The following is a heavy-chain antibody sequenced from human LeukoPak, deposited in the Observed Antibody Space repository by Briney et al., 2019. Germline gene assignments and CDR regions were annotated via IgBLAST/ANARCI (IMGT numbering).Heavy chain of an antibody. CDR3: ARDRLRYQRHSSGWWDY. V-gene: IGHV3-33*01. CDR1: GFTFSSYG. CDR2: IWYDGSSK. Sequence: GGSLRLSRAASGFTFSSYGMHWVRQAPGEGLQWVAVIWYDGSSKYYADSVKGRFTISRDNSKNTLYLQMNSLRAEDTAVYYCARDRLRYQRHSSGWWDYWGQGTLVTVSS. J-gene: IGHJ4*02. D-gene: IGHD6-19*01.